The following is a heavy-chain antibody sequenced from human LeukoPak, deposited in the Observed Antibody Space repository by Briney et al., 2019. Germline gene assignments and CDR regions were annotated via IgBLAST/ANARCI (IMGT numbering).Heavy chain of an antibody. CDR1: GGSTTRFN. V-gene: IGHV4-59*01. J-gene: IGHJ4*02. D-gene: IGHD5-18*01. CDR2: IYYTGIT. CDR3: ARHHNSYGYYFDY. Sequence: SGTLSLTCRVPGGSTTRFNRSCMRQPPGKGLECIAYIYYTGITNYNPSLKSRVTISLDTSENQISLKLSSVTAADTAVYYCARHHNSYGYYFDYWGQGTLVTVSS.